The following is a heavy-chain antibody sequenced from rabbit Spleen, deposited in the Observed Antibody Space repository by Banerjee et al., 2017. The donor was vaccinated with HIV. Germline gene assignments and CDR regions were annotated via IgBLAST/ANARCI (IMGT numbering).Heavy chain of an antibody. Sequence: QEQLVESGGGLVKPGASLTLTCTASGFSFSSSYWICWVRQAPGKGLEWIACIYADSGSATYYASWAKGRFTISKTSSTTVTLRMTSLTAADTATYFCAKSPGTASNAYFDLWGPGTLVTVS. J-gene: IGHJ4*01. CDR2: IYADSGSAT. CDR1: GFSFSSSYW. CDR3: AKSPGTASNAYFDL. V-gene: IGHV1S45*01. D-gene: IGHD7-1*01.